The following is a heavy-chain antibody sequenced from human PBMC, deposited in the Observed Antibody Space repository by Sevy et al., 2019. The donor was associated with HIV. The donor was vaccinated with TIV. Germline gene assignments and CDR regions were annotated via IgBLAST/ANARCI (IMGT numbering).Heavy chain of an antibody. CDR3: AREGWVVREYGVDY. CDR1: GYTFIDHY. CDR2: MNTNSDFT. Sequence: ASVKVSCKASGYTFIDHYIHWVRQAPGQGLEWMGWMNTNSDFTKSAQKFQGRVTMTRDTYIDTVYMELRSLTSDDTALYYGAREGWVVREYGVDYWGQGTLVTVSS. J-gene: IGHJ4*02. V-gene: IGHV1-2*02. D-gene: IGHD3-10*01.